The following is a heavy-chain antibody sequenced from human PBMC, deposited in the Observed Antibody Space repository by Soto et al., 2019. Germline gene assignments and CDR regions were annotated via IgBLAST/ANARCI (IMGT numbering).Heavy chain of an antibody. CDR3: AREAIVVVVAAIPDY. J-gene: IGHJ4*02. CDR2: INPNSGGT. D-gene: IGHD2-15*01. V-gene: IGHV1-2*02. CDR1: GYTFTGYY. Sequence: ASVKVSCKASGYTFTGYYMHWVRQGPGQGLEWMGWINPNSGGTNYAQKFQGRVTMTRDTSISTAYMELSRLRSDDTAVYYCAREAIVVVVAAIPDYWGQGTLVTVSS.